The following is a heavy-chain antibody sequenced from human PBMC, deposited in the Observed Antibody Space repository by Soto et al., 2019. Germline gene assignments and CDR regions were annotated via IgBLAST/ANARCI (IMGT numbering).Heavy chain of an antibody. D-gene: IGHD2-8*02. Sequence: GGSLRLSCAASGFTFRSYSMNWVRQAPGKGLECVSSISSTGNYIYYPDSVKGRFTISRDNAKNSLYLEMNSLRADDTAVYYCARHAVLGGRDYYYGMDVWGQGTTVTVSS. CDR1: GFTFRSYS. CDR3: ARHAVLGGRDYYYGMDV. J-gene: IGHJ6*02. V-gene: IGHV3-21*01. CDR2: ISSTGNYI.